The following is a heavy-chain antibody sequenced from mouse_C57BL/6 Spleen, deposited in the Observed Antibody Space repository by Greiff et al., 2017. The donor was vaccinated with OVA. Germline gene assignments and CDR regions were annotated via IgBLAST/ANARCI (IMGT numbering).Heavy chain of an antibody. CDR3: ARDLYYYGSSYKGY. D-gene: IGHD1-1*01. Sequence: EVQLQESGPGLVKPSQSLSLTCSVTGYSITSGYYWNWIRQFPGNKLEWMGYISYDGSNNYNPSLKNRISITRDTSKNQFFLKLNSVTTEDTATYYCARDLYYYGSSYKGYWGQGTTLTVSS. CDR2: ISYDGSN. CDR1: GYSITSGYY. J-gene: IGHJ2*01. V-gene: IGHV3-6*01.